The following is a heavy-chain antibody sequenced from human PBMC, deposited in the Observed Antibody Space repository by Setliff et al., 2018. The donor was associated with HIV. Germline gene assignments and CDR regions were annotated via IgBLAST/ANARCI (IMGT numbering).Heavy chain of an antibody. CDR3: AGWGSGRYERVVDD. V-gene: IGHV3-30*02. D-gene: IGHD1-26*01. J-gene: IGHJ4*02. CDR2: IWYDGSEK. Sequence: PGGSLRLSCTTSGFTFGSYGMHWVRQAPGKGLEWVANIWYDGSEKYYADSVKGRFTISRDKANNFVYLQMNSLRVEDTAVYFCAGWGSGRYERVVDDWGQGMLVTVSS. CDR1: GFTFGSYG.